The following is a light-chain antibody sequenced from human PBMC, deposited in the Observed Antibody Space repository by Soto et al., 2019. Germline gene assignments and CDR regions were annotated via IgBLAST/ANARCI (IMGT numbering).Light chain of an antibody. V-gene: IGKV1-12*01. Sequence: DIQMTQSPSSVSASVGDRVTITCRASQGIASRLAWYQRKPGKAPRLLIFAASSLQSGVPSRFSGSRSGTDFTLTISTLQPEDFATYFCQQADSFPWTFGQGTKVEIK. CDR2: AAS. J-gene: IGKJ1*01. CDR3: QQADSFPWT. CDR1: QGIASR.